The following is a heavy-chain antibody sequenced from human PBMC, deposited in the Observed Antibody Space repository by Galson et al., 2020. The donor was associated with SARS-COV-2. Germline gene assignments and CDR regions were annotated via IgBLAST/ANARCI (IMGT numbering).Heavy chain of an antibody. V-gene: IGHV4-39*01. CDR2: IYYSGST. CDR3: ARRERESGVPSDY. CDR1: GGSISSSSYY. J-gene: IGHJ4*02. D-gene: IGHD1-26*01. Sequence: SETLSLTCTVSGGSISSSSYYWGWIRQPPGTGLEWIGSIYYSGSTYYNPSLKSRVTISVDTSKNQFSLKLSSVTAADTAVYYCARRERESGVPSDYWGQGTLVTVSS.